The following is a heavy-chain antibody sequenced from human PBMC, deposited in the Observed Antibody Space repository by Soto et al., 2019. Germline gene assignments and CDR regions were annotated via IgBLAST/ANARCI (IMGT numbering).Heavy chain of an antibody. Sequence: QVQLVQSGAEVKKPGSSVKVSCKASGGTFSSYAISWVRQAPGQGLEWMGGIIPIFGTANYAQKFQGRVTITADKSTSTAYMELSSLRSEXXXXXYCARHHFVGAADYWGQGTLVTVSS. CDR2: IIPIFGTA. J-gene: IGHJ4*02. D-gene: IGHD1-26*01. V-gene: IGHV1-69*06. CDR3: ARHHFVGAADY. CDR1: GGTFSSYA.